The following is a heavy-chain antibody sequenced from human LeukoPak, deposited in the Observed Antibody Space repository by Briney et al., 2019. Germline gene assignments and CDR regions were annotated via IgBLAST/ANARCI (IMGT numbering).Heavy chain of an antibody. J-gene: IGHJ4*02. V-gene: IGHV4-59*01. CDR1: GVSITSYY. Sequence: SETLSLTCTVSGVSITSYYWSWIRQPPGEGLEWIGYIYYSASTNYNPSLKSRVTISVDTSKNQFSPKLNSVTAADTAVYYCARDRGDYDSSGYYGYFDYWGQGALVTVSS. CDR3: ARDRGDYDSSGYYGYFDY. D-gene: IGHD3-22*01. CDR2: IYYSAST.